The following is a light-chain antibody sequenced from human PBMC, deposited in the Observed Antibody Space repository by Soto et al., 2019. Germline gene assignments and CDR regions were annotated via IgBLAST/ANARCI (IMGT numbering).Light chain of an antibody. J-gene: IGKJ1*01. CDR1: QSISTW. V-gene: IGKV1-5*01. Sequence: VQIAHSPYPPSAFVGARVPIPCRASQSISTWLAWYQQKPGRAPRIFIYDVSNLESGVPSRFSGIGSGTEFTLTITSMKPEDFGIYYCQPYDYSRTFGQGTKVDIK. CDR3: QPYDYSRT. CDR2: DVS.